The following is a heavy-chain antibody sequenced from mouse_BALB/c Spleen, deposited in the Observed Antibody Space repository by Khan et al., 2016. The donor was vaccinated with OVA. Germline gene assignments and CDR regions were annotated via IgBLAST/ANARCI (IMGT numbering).Heavy chain of an antibody. V-gene: IGHV1-63*02. CDR1: GYTFTNYW. J-gene: IGHJ1*01. Sequence: QVQLQQSGAELVRPGTSVKISCKASGYTFTNYWLGWIKQRPGHGLEWIGDIYPGGGYTNYNEKFMGKATLTAGTSSSTAYMQLSGLSSEDSTIYCCARWASWYFDVWGAGTTVTVSS. CDR2: IYPGGGYT. CDR3: ARWASWYFDV. D-gene: IGHD3-1*01.